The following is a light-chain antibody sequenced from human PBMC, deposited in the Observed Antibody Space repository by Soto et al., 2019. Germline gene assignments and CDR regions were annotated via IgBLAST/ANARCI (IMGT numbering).Light chain of an antibody. CDR2: KAS. V-gene: IGKV1-5*03. CDR3: QQYNTYSQT. CDR1: QSISNW. J-gene: IGKJ1*01. Sequence: DIQMTQSPSTLSASVGDRVTITCRASQSISNWLAWYQQKPWKAPKILIYKASSLGGGVPSRFSGSGSGTEFTLSISNLQPDDFATYYCQQYNTYSQTFGQGTKVEIK.